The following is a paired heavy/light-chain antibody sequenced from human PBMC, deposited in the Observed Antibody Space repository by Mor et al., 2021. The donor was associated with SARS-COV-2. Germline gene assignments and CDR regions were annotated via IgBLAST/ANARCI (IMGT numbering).Light chain of an antibody. CDR1: QSLLHSNGYNY. CDR3: MQALQTPGSS. Sequence: DIEMTQSPLSLPVTPGEPASISCRSSQSLLHSNGYNYLDWYLQKPGQSPQLLMYLGSNRASGVPDRFSGSGSGTDFTLKISRVEAEDVGVYYCMQALQTPGSSFGQGTKLEIK. J-gene: IGKJ2*04. V-gene: IGKV2-28*01. CDR2: LGS.
Heavy chain of an antibody. J-gene: IGHJ6*02. CDR3: ARHQEHYYYYGMDV. CDR1: GYRFAGYW. D-gene: IGHD1-1*01. Sequence: EVHLVQSGAEVKEPGESLKISCKGSGYRFAGYWIAWVRQMPGKGLEWMGIIYPGDSDTRYSPSFQGQVTISADKSINTAYLQWSSLKASDTAMYYCARHQEHYYYYGMDVWGQGTTVTVSS. CDR2: IYPGDSDT. V-gene: IGHV5-51*01.